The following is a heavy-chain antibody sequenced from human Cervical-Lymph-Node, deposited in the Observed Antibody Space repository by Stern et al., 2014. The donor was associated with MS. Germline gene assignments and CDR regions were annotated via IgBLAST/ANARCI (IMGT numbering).Heavy chain of an antibody. CDR2: IYYSGST. CDR1: GGPISSYY. V-gene: IGHV4-59*01. D-gene: IGHD4-11*01. Sequence: QLQLQESGPGLVKPSETLSLTCTVSGGPISSYYWSWIRQPPGKGLEWIGYIYYSGSTNYNPSLKSRVTISVDTSKNQFSLKLSSVTAADTAVYYCARDSLYSKSALDYWGQGTLVTVSS. CDR3: ARDSLYSKSALDY. J-gene: IGHJ4*02.